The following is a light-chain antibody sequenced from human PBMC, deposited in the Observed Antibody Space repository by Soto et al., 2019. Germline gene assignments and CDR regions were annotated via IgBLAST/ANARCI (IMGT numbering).Light chain of an antibody. CDR3: TSYASVSSHVV. CDR1: SSDIGGYDY. Sequence: QSALTQPASVSGSPGQSITLSCTGTSSDIGGYDYVSWYQRHPGKAPKLIIYDVNNRPSGVSNRFSGSKSGNTASLTISGLPAEDEADYYCTSYASVSSHVVFGGGTKVTVL. CDR2: DVN. J-gene: IGLJ2*01. V-gene: IGLV2-14*01.